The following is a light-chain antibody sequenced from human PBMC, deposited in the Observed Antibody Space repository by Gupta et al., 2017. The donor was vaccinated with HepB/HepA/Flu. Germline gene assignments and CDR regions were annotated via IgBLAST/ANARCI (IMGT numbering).Light chain of an antibody. CDR3: QQYNNWPRT. CDR1: QRISSD. J-gene: IGKJ1*01. Sequence: EIVMTQSPATLSVSPGERGTLSCWASQRISSDVAWYQQKPGQAPRLLMYGASTRATGIPARFSGSGSGTEFTLTISSLQSEDFAIYYCQQYNNWPRTFGQGTKVEIK. V-gene: IGKV3-15*01. CDR2: GAS.